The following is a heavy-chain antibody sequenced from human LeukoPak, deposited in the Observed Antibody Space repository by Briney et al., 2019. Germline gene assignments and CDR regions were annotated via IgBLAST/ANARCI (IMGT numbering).Heavy chain of an antibody. CDR1: GFTFRSYA. J-gene: IGHJ4*02. V-gene: IGHV3-30-3*01. CDR3: ARDWGTVGIYFED. Sequence: GGSLRLSCEASGFTFRSYAVHWVRQAPGKGLEWVAVISYDGSNKYYADSVKGRFTISRDNSKNTVYLQLNSLRVEDTAVYHCARDWGTVGIYFEDWGQGTLVTVSS. CDR2: ISYDGSNK. D-gene: IGHD1/OR15-1a*01.